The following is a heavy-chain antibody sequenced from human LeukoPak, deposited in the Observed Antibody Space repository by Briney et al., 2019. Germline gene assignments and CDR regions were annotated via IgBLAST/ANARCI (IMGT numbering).Heavy chain of an antibody. CDR2: IIPIFGTA. CDR3: ASSKQDGSGSYTDY. D-gene: IGHD3-10*01. CDR1: GGTFSSYA. V-gene: IGHV1-69*13. J-gene: IGHJ4*02. Sequence: SVKVSCKASGGTFSSYAISWVRQAPGQGLEWMGGIIPIFGTANYAQKFQGRVTITADESTGTAYMELSSLRSEDTAVYYCASSKQDGSGSYTDYWGQGTLVTVSS.